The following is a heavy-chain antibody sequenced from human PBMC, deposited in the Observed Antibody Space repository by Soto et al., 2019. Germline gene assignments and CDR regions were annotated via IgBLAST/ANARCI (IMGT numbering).Heavy chain of an antibody. D-gene: IGHD4-17*01. J-gene: IGHJ4*02. Sequence: EVQLVESGGGLVQPGGSLRLSCAVSGFTFSNYWMTWVRQAPGKGLEWVANIKQDGSEKYYVDSVKGRFTISRDNAKNSLFLQMNSLRAEDTAVYYCASKLYGDPNYWGQGTLVTGSS. CDR3: ASKLYGDPNY. V-gene: IGHV3-7*01. CDR2: IKQDGSEK. CDR1: GFTFSNYW.